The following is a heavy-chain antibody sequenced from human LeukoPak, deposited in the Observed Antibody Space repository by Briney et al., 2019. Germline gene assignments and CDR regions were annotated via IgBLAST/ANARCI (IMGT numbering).Heavy chain of an antibody. J-gene: IGHJ6*03. V-gene: IGHV4-38-2*02. D-gene: IGHD6-6*01. CDR2: IHHRGTT. CDR1: GYSVSSGYY. CDR3: ARDRYTTSSALYHYTMDV. Sequence: SETLSLTCTVSGYSVSSGYYWGWIRQPPGMGLEWIGSIHHRGTTYYNPFLKSRISISVDTSKNQFSLQLSSVTAADTAVYYCARDRYTTSSALYHYTMDVWGKGTTVTVSS.